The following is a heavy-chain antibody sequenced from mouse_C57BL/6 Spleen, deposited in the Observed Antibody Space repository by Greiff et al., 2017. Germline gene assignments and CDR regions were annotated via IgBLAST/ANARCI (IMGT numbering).Heavy chain of an antibody. Sequence: VQLQQSGAELMKPGASVKLSCKATGYTFPGYWIAWVKQRPGHGLEWIGEILPGSGSTNYNEKFKGKATFTADTSSNTAYMQLSSLTTEDSAIYYCAGYGNYERGAMDYWGQGTSVTVSS. V-gene: IGHV1-9*01. CDR1: GYTFPGYW. CDR2: ILPGSGST. CDR3: AGYGNYERGAMDY. D-gene: IGHD2-1*01. J-gene: IGHJ4*01.